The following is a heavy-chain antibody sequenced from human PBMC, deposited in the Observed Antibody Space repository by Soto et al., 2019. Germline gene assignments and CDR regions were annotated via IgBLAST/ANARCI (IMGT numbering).Heavy chain of an antibody. CDR2: IYPGDSDI. CDR3: ARLSYDSSGYYEYGMDV. Sequence: PGESLKISCKGSGYSFTNYWIGWVRQMRGKCLEWMGIIYPGDSDIRYSPSFQGQVTISADKSISTAYLQWSSLKASDTAMYYCARLSYDSSGYYEYGMDVWGQGTAVTVSS. D-gene: IGHD3-22*01. CDR1: GYSFTNYW. V-gene: IGHV5-51*01. J-gene: IGHJ6*02.